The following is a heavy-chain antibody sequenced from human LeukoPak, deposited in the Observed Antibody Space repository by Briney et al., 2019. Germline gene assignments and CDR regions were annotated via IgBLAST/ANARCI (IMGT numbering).Heavy chain of an antibody. CDR1: GFSFSDHW. CDR3: ARDADSYGEYYFDY. J-gene: IGHJ4*02. CDR2: INTDGTP. Sequence: QPGGSLRLSCATSGFSFSDHWMYWVRQVPGKGLVWISNINTDGTPTYADSVKGRFTISRDNAKNSLYLQMNSLRAEDTAVYYCARDADSYGEYYFDYWGQGTLVTVSS. V-gene: IGHV3-74*01. D-gene: IGHD5-18*01.